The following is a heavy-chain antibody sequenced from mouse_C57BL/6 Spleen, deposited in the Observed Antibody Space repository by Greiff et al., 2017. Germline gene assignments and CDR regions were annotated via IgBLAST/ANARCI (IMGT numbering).Heavy chain of an antibody. CDR2: INYDGSST. J-gene: IGHJ4*01. V-gene: IGHV5-16*01. Sequence: DVKLVESEGGLVQPGSSMKLSCTASGFTFSDYYMAWVRQVPEKGLEWVANINYDGSSTYYLDSLKSRFIISRDNAKNILYLQMSSLKSEDTATYYCARVYYDYDYAMDYWGQGTSVTVSS. CDR1: GFTFSDYY. D-gene: IGHD2-4*01. CDR3: ARVYYDYDYAMDY.